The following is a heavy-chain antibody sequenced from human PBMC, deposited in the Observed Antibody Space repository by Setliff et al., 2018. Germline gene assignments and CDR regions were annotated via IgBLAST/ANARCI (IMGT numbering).Heavy chain of an antibody. J-gene: IGHJ4*02. Sequence: PSETLSLTCTVSGGSISSGVYYWAWIRQPPGKGLEWIGRIYYRGDTYYNASLKSRLTLSVDTSKNQVSLNLRSVTAADTAVYYCARTGTYRYFDYWGQGTQVTSPQ. CDR3: ARTGTYRYFDY. D-gene: IGHD1-1*01. V-gene: IGHV4-39*01. CDR2: IYYRGDT. CDR1: GGSISSGVYY.